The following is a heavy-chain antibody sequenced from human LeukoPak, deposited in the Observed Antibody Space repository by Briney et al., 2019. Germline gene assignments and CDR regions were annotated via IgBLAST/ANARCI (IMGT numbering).Heavy chain of an antibody. CDR3: ARVIIVGATGI. CDR1: GFTFSTYS. J-gene: IGHJ3*02. Sequence: GGSLRLSCAASGFTFSTYSMNWVRQAPGQGLEWVSYISSGGSTVHYADSVKGRFTISRDNAKNSLFLQMNSLTAEDTAVYYCARVIIVGATGIWGQGTMVTVSS. CDR2: ISSGGSTV. V-gene: IGHV3-48*04. D-gene: IGHD1-26*01.